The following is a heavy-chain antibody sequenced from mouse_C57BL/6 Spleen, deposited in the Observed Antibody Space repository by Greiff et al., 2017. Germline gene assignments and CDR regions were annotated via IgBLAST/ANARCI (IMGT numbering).Heavy chain of an antibody. D-gene: IGHD1-1*01. J-gene: IGHJ1*03. CDR1: GFTFSSYT. V-gene: IGHV5-9*01. CDR2: ISGGGGNT. CDR3: ARQNYGSSYGYFDV. Sequence: EVMLVESGGGLVKPGGSLKLSCAASGFTFSSYTMSWVRQTPEKRLEWVATISGGGGNTYYPDSVKGRFTISRDNANTLYLQMSRLRSEDTALYDCARQNYGSSYGYFDVWGTGTTVTVSS.